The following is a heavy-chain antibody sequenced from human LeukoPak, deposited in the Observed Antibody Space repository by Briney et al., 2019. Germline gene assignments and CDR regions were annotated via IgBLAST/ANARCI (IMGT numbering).Heavy chain of an antibody. V-gene: IGHV4-34*01. J-gene: IGHJ4*02. CDR3: ARHPNLVWLPIDY. Sequence: SETLSLTCAVYGGSFSGYYWSWIRQPPGKGLEWIGEINHSGSTNYNLSLKGRVTISVDTSKNQFSLKLSSVTAADTAVYYCARHPNLVWLPIDYWGQGTLVTVSS. CDR1: GGSFSGYY. CDR2: INHSGST. D-gene: IGHD6-6*01.